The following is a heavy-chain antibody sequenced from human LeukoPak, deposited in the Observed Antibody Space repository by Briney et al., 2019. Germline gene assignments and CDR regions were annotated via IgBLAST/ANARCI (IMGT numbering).Heavy chain of an antibody. D-gene: IGHD2-2*01. CDR3: ARGFPQAYCSRTSCSGDYFDY. J-gene: IGHJ4*02. CDR2: INANGGTT. CDR1: GFTFSSYA. V-gene: IGHV3-23*01. Sequence: PGGSLRLSCAASGFTFSSYAMSWVRQAPGKGLEWVSSINANGGTTYYADSVKGSFTVSRDNSKDTLYLQLNSLRAEDTAVYYCARGFPQAYCSRTSCSGDYFDYWGQGTLVTVSS.